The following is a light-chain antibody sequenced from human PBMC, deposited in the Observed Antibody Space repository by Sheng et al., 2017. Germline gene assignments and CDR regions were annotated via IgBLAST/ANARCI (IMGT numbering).Light chain of an antibody. V-gene: IGKV2-28*01. J-gene: IGKJ2*01. Sequence: DIMMTQSPLSLPVTPGEPASISCRSSQSLLHSNGFNYLDWYLQKPGQSPQLLIYLGSSRASGVPDRFSGSGSGTDFTLEISRVEAEDVGIYYCMQALQTPLTFGQGTXLEIK. CDR2: LGS. CDR1: QSLLHSNGFNY. CDR3: MQALQTPLT.